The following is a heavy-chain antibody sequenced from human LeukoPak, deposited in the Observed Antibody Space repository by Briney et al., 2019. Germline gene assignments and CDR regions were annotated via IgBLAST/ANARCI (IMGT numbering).Heavy chain of an antibody. Sequence: SETLSLTCTVSGYTISSGYYWDWIRQPPGKGLEWIGTLSHSGSSYYNPSLKSRVTISVDTSKKQFSLKLSSVTAADTAVYYCAGNYYGSGSYYSEDRYWGQGTLVTVSS. J-gene: IGHJ4*02. CDR3: AGNYYGSGSYYSEDRY. CDR2: LSHSGSS. CDR1: GYTISSGYY. D-gene: IGHD3-10*01. V-gene: IGHV4-38-2*02.